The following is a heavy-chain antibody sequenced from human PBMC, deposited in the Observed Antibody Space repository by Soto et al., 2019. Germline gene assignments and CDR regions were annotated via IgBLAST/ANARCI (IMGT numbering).Heavy chain of an antibody. J-gene: IGHJ3*02. CDR1: GFTFSSYS. D-gene: IGHD3-22*01. Sequence: GGSLRLSCAASGFTFSSYSMNWVRQAPGKGLEWGSSISSSSSYIYYADSVKGRFTISRDNAKNSLYLQMNSLRAEDTAVYYCARVYYYDSSGSGAFDIWGQGTMVTVSS. CDR2: ISSSSSYI. CDR3: ARVYYYDSSGSGAFDI. V-gene: IGHV3-21*01.